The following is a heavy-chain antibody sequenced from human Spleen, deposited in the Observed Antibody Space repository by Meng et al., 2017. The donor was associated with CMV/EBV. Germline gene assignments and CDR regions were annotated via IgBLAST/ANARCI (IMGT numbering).Heavy chain of an antibody. CDR3: ARSTDSGSYWQPGAPRYFDY. V-gene: IGHV1-46*01. Sequence: ASVKVSCKASGYTFTSYYMHWVRQAPGQGLEWMGIINPSGGSTSYAQKFQGRVTMTRDTSTSTVYMELSSLRSEDTAVYYCARSTDSGSYWQPGAPRYFDYWGQGTLVTVSS. CDR1: GYTFTSYY. J-gene: IGHJ4*02. CDR2: INPSGGST. D-gene: IGHD1-26*01.